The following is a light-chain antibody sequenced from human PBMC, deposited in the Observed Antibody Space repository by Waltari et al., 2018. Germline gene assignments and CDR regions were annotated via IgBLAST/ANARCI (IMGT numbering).Light chain of an antibody. CDR3: QQYGYSSWT. V-gene: IGKV3-20*01. J-gene: IGKJ1*01. Sequence: IVLTQSPGTLSLSPGESATLSCRASQRVTYNYLAWFQRKPGQAPRLLVYGASTRATGIPDRFSGSGSGTDFTLTITRLEPEDFAVYYCQQYGYSSWTFGQGTKVEIK. CDR2: GAS. CDR1: QRVTYNY.